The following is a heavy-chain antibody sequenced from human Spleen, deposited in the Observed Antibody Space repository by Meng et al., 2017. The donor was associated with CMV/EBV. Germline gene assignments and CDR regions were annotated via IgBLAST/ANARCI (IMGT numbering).Heavy chain of an antibody. CDR3: AREDKTPHTRTSRGFDY. Sequence: SVKVSCKASGGTFSSYAISWVRQAPGQGLEWMGGIIPIFGTANYAQKFQGRVTITTDESTSTAYMELSSLRSEDTAVDYCAREDKTPHTRTSRGFDYWGQGTLVTVSS. CDR2: IIPIFGTA. V-gene: IGHV1-69*05. CDR1: GGTFSSYA. J-gene: IGHJ4*02.